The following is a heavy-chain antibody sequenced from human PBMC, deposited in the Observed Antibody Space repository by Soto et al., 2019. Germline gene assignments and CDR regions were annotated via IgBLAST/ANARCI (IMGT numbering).Heavy chain of an antibody. CDR3: ARDGYCGTDKCYSGLPDY. CDR1: GFTFSRNG. D-gene: IGHD2-15*01. J-gene: IGHJ4*02. CDR2: ISHDGTDQ. V-gene: IGHV3-30*03. Sequence: QVRLEESGGGVVQPGRSLRLSCSGSGFTFSRNGMHWVRQTPEKRLEWVAVISHDGTDQRYGDSVRGRFSISRDDSKNTVFLQMNSLRPDDTAVYFCARDGYCGTDKCYSGLPDYWGQGTLVTVSS.